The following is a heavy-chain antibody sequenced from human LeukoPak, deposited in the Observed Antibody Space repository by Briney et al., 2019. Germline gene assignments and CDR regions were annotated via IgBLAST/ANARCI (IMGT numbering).Heavy chain of an antibody. Sequence: GGSLRLSCAASGFTFSSYSMNWVRQAPGKGLEWVSYISSSSSTIYYADSVKGRFTISRDNAKNSLYLQMNSLRAEDTAVYYCARRPSGWTRYYYYYMDVWGKGTTVTVSS. CDR3: ARRPSGWTRYYYYYMDV. D-gene: IGHD6-19*01. CDR1: GFTFSSYS. V-gene: IGHV3-48*01. CDR2: ISSSSSTI. J-gene: IGHJ6*03.